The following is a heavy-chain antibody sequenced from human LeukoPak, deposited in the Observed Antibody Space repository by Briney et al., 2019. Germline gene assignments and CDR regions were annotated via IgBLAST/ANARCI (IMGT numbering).Heavy chain of an antibody. CDR2: ISAYNGNT. V-gene: IGHV1-18*01. J-gene: IGHJ4*02. CDR3: ARFRGVARVDY. D-gene: IGHD2-15*01. Sequence: ASVKVSCKASGYTFTSYGISWVRQAPGQGLEWMGGISAYNGNTNYAQKLQGRVNMTTETSTSTAYMELRSMRSDDTAVYYCARFRGVARVDYWGQGTLVTVSS. CDR1: GYTFTSYG.